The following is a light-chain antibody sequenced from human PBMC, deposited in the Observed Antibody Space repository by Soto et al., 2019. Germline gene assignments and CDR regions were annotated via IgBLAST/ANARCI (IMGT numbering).Light chain of an antibody. CDR1: QSVSSY. CDR3: QQYSNWPPLYT. J-gene: IGKJ2*01. Sequence: EIVMTQSPATLSVSPGERATLSCRASQSVSSYLAWYQQKPGLPPRLLIYDASTRATGIPDRFSGSGSGTDFTLTIGILQSADFAVYYCQQYSNWPPLYTFGRGTKLEIK. V-gene: IGKV3-15*01. CDR2: DAS.